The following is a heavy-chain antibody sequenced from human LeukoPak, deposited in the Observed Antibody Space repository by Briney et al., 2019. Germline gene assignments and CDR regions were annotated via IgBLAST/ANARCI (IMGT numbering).Heavy chain of an antibody. CDR3: VRDDGATKPC. V-gene: IGHV3-7*01. D-gene: IGHD1-26*01. CDR1: GFTLSSYW. J-gene: IGHJ4*02. CDR2: IKRDGSEK. Sequence: GGSLRLSCAASGFTLSSYWMSWVRQAPGKGLEWVANIKRDGSEKYYVDSVKGRFTISRDNAKNSLYLQMNSLRVEDTVVYYCVRDDGATKPCWGQGTLVTVSS.